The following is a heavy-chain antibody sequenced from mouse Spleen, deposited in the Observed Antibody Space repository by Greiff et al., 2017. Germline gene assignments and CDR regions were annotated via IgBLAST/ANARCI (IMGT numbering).Heavy chain of an antibody. CDR1: GYTFTSYW. CDR3: AGTYYSNHEGFAY. Sequence: VQLQQPGAELVKPGASVKLSCKASGYTFTSYWMHWVKQRPGQGLEWIGMIHPNSGSTNYNEKFKSKATLTVDKSSSTAYMQLSSLTSEDSAVYYCAGTYYSNHEGFAYWGQGTLVTVSA. V-gene: IGHV1-64*01. CDR2: IHPNSGST. J-gene: IGHJ3*01. D-gene: IGHD2-5*01.